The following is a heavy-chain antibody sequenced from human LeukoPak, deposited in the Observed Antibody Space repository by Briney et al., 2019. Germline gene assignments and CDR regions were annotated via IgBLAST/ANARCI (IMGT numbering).Heavy chain of an antibody. CDR3: ARDRSRWDLLPFAC. J-gene: IGHJ4*02. V-gene: IGHV4-31*03. CDR2: IFYSGNT. D-gene: IGHD1-26*01. Sequence: SQTLSLTCTVSGGSISSSGYYWSWLRQHPGKGLEWIGYIFYSGNTNYNPSLKSRLSISVDTDDNQFSMRSRAVTAADTAVYYCARDRSRWDLLPFACWGQGALVTVSS. CDR1: GGSISSSGYY.